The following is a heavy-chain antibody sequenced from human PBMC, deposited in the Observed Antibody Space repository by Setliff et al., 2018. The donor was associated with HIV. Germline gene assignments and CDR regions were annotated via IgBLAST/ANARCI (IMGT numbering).Heavy chain of an antibody. CDR1: GYTFTTYD. CDR3: ARTEYGGNSGGNYFDY. CDR2: ISPYNGHT. V-gene: IGHV1-18*01. Sequence: ASVKVSCKASGYTFTTYDITWVRQAPGQGLEWLGWISPYNGHTNLAQKFQGRVTMTPDTATSTAYMEVRSLRSDDTAVYYCARTEYGGNSGGNYFDYWGQGSLVTVSS. D-gene: IGHD2-21*02. J-gene: IGHJ4*02.